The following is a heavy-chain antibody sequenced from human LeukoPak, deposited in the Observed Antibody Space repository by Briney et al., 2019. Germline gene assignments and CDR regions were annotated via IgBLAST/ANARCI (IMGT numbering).Heavy chain of an antibody. CDR1: GFTFRSQN. D-gene: IGHD1-26*01. V-gene: IGHV3-30*03. J-gene: IGHJ4*02. CDR3: ARDVPGTFSWDN. CDR2: LPLGGTEH. Sequence: PGGSLRLPCEASGFTFRSQNMHWVRQAPGRGLEGLTLLPLGGTEHDYADSVKGRFTISTDSSKTTLYLHMNSLRHDDTALYFCARDVPGTFSWDNWGQGTLVTVSS.